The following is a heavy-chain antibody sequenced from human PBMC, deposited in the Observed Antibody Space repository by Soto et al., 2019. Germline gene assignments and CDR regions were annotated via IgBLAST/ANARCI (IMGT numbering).Heavy chain of an antibody. CDR3: AKKGLRYCISTSRFGGWFDP. CDR2: ISGSGGST. D-gene: IGHD2-2*01. V-gene: IGHV3-23*01. J-gene: IGHJ5*02. CDR1: EFTFRSYA. Sequence: PGGSLRLSCAASEFTFRSYAMSWVRQAPGKGLEWVSAISGSGGSTYYADSVKGRFTISRDNSKNTLYLQMNSLRAEDTAVYYCAKKGLRYCISTSRFGGWFDPWGQGTLVTVSS.